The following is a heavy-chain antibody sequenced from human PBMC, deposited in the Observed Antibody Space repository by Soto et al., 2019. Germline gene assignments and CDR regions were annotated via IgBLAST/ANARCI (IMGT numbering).Heavy chain of an antibody. CDR3: ARGGVVATALRFDY. Sequence: QVQLQESGPGLVKASQTLSVTCTVSGDSINRGGYYWIWIRQFPGKGLEWIGSVYYTGTTSYNPSLESRAAISVDTSMRHFSLKLSSVTAADTAVYYCARGGVVATALRFDYWGQGTLVTVSS. V-gene: IGHV4-31*03. CDR1: GDSINRGGYY. J-gene: IGHJ4*02. CDR2: VYYTGTT. D-gene: IGHD2-21*02.